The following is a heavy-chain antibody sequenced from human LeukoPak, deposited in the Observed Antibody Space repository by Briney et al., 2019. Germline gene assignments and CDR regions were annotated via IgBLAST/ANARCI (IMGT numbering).Heavy chain of an antibody. CDR1: GFTFSSYS. CDR2: ISSSSSYI. J-gene: IGHJ4*02. Sequence: PGGSLRLSCAASGFTFSSYSMNWVRQAPGKGLEWVSSISSSSSYIYYADSVKGRFTISRDNAKNSLYLQMGSLRAEDTAVYYCARDIGDYGDYFDYWGQGTLVTVSS. CDR3: ARDIGDYGDYFDY. D-gene: IGHD4-17*01. V-gene: IGHV3-21*01.